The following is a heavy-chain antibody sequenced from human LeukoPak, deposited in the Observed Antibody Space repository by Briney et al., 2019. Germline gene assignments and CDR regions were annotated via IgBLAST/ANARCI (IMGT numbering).Heavy chain of an antibody. J-gene: IGHJ3*02. V-gene: IGHV1-46*01. CDR2: INPSGGTT. CDR3: ARQRGGQYEDGFDI. Sequence: GASVKVSCKTSGYTFTSYAMNWVRQAPGQGLEWMGIINPSGGTTIYAQKFQGRVTMTRDTSTSTVYMELSSLRSEDTAVYYCARQRGGQYEDGFDIWGQGTMVTVSS. CDR1: GYTFTSYA. D-gene: IGHD2-8*01.